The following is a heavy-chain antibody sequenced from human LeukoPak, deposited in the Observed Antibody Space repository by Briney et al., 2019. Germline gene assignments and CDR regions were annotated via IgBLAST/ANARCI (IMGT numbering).Heavy chain of an antibody. V-gene: IGHV3-30*04. CDR2: ISYDGSNK. J-gene: IGHJ4*02. Sequence: GRSLRLSCAASGFTFSSYAMHWVRQAPGKGLEWVAVISYDGSNKYYADSVKGRFTISRDNAKNSLYLQMNSLRAEDTAVYYCARDHTAMVWGIFDYWGQGTLVTVSS. D-gene: IGHD5-18*01. CDR1: GFTFSSYA. CDR3: ARDHTAMVWGIFDY.